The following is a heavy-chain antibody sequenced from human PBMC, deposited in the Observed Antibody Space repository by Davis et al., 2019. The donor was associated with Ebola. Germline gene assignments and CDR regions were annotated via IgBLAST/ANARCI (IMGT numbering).Heavy chain of an antibody. Sequence: AASVKVSCKASGFTFTSSAMQWVRQARGQRLEWIGWIVVGSGNTNYAQKFQERVTITRDMSTSTAYMELSSLRSEDTAVYYCAAYKGGARTKWLAFDYWGQGTLVTVSS. CDR3: AAYKGGARTKWLAFDY. J-gene: IGHJ4*02. V-gene: IGHV1-58*02. D-gene: IGHD6-19*01. CDR2: IVVGSGNT. CDR1: GFTFTSSA.